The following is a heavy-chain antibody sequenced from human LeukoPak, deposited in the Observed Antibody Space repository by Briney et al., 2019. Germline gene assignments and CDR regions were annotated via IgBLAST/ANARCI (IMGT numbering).Heavy chain of an antibody. Sequence: PSETLSLTCTVSGGSISSSSYYWGWFRQPPGKGLEWIGSIYYSGSTYYNPSLKSRVTISVDTSKNQFSLKLSSVTAADTAVYYCARVGSSGWQVFDYWGQGTLVTVSS. CDR2: IYYSGST. D-gene: IGHD3-22*01. CDR1: GGSISSSSYY. V-gene: IGHV4-39*07. CDR3: ARVGSSGWQVFDY. J-gene: IGHJ4*02.